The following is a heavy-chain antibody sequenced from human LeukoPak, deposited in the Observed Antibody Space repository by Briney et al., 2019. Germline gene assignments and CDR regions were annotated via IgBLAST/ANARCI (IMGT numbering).Heavy chain of an antibody. Sequence: ASVKVSCKASEYTFTGNYMHWVRQAPGQGLEWMGWINPNSGGTNYAQKFQGRVTMTRDTSISTAYMELSRLRSDDTAVYYCARGKGVRGVTYYMDVWGKGTTVTISS. J-gene: IGHJ6*03. D-gene: IGHD3-10*01. CDR2: INPNSGGT. CDR3: ARGKGVRGVTYYMDV. V-gene: IGHV1-2*02. CDR1: EYTFTGNY.